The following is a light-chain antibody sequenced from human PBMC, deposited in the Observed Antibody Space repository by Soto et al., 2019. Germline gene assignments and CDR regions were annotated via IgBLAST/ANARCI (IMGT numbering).Light chain of an antibody. CDR3: CSYAGSSTFYV. J-gene: IGLJ1*01. V-gene: IGLV2-23*02. Sequence: SVLPQPASVSGSPGQSTTISCPGTSSAVGSYNLVSWYQQHPGKAPKLMIYEVSKRPSGVSNRFSGSKSGNTASLTISGLQAEDEADYYCCSYAGSSTFYVFGTGTKVTVL. CDR1: SSAVGSYNL. CDR2: EVS.